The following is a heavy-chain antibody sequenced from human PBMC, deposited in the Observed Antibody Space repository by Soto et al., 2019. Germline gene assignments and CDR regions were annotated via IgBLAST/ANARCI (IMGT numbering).Heavy chain of an antibody. CDR3: ARDGGFDWSYYYGRDV. D-gene: IGHD3-9*01. J-gene: IGHJ6*02. V-gene: IGHV1-3*01. CDR2: INAGNGNT. Sequence: QVQLVQSGAEVKKPGASVKVSCKASGYTFTSYAMHWVRQAPGQRLEWMGWINAGNGNTKYSQKFQGRVTITRDTAASTAYMELRSLRSEDTAVYCCARDGGFDWSYYYGRDVWGQGTTVTVSS. CDR1: GYTFTSYA.